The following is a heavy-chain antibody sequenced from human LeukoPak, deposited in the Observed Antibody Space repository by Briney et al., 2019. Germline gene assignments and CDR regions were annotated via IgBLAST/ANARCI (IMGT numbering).Heavy chain of an antibody. V-gene: IGHV3-7*03. CDR1: GFIFSSYW. J-gene: IGHJ4*02. CDR3: ARWGPYDILTGRIN. CDR2: IKQDGSEK. Sequence: GGSLRLSCAASGFIFSSYWMNWVRQAPGKGLEWVANIKQDGSEKYYVDSVKGRFTISRDNAKNSLYLQMNSLRAEDTAVYYCARWGPYDILTGRINWGQGTLVTVSS. D-gene: IGHD3-9*01.